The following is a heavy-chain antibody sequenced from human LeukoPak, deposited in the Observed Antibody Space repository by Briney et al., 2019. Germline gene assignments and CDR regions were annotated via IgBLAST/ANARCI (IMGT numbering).Heavy chain of an antibody. D-gene: IGHD6-13*01. CDR3: ARGRGGSSWSNWFDP. CDR1: GFTFSSYS. J-gene: IGHJ5*02. CDR2: ISSSSSYI. Sequence: GGSLRLSCAASGFTFSSYSMNWVRQAPGKGLEWVSSISSSSSYIYYADSVKGRFTISRDNAKNSLYLQMNSLRAEDTAVYYCARGRGGSSWSNWFDPWGQGTLVTVSS. V-gene: IGHV3-21*01.